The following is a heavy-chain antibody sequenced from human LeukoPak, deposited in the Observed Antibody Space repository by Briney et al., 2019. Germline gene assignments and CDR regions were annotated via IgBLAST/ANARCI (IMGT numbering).Heavy chain of an antibody. CDR3: ARADTAMATTYYYYYMDV. Sequence: ASVKVSCKASGYTFTSYDINWVRQATGQGLEWMGWMNPNSGNTGYAQKFQGRVTITRNTSISTAYMELSSLRSEDTAVYYCARADTAMATTYYYYYMDVWGKGTTVTVSS. CDR1: GYTFTSYD. D-gene: IGHD5-18*01. J-gene: IGHJ6*03. V-gene: IGHV1-8*03. CDR2: MNPNSGNT.